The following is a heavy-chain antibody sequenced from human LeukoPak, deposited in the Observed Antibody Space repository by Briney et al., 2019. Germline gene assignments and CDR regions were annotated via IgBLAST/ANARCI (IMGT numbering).Heavy chain of an antibody. V-gene: IGHV3-20*04. CDR2: LNWHGGSK. J-gene: IGHJ4*02. D-gene: IGHD5-18*01. CDR3: TRGSITAIGGYFDY. Sequence: PGGALRLSCAASGCTFNDYGMSWVRQAPGKGLEGVSGLNWHGGSKDYTDSVKGRFTISRDNAKNSLFLQMNSLRAEDTALYYCTRGSITAIGGYFDYWGQGTLVTVSS. CDR1: GCTFNDYG.